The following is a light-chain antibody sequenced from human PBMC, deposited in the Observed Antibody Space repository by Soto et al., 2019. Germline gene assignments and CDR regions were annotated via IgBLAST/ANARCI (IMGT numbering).Light chain of an antibody. CDR3: SSYTGSRTYVV. J-gene: IGLJ2*01. CDR1: SSDVGGYNY. CDR2: DVS. Sequence: QSALTQPASVSGSPGQSITISCTGTSSDVGGYNYVSWYQQHPGKAPKLMIYDVSNRRSGVSNRFSGSKSANTASLTISGLQADDEADYYCSSYTGSRTYVVFGGGTKLTVL. V-gene: IGLV2-14*01.